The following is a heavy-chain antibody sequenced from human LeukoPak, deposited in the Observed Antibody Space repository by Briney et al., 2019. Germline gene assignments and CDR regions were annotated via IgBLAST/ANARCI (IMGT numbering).Heavy chain of an antibody. CDR1: GFTFSSYA. CDR2: ISGSGGST. V-gene: IGHV3-23*01. J-gene: IGHJ6*03. CDR3: AKVADYSNYYYYYYMDV. D-gene: IGHD4-11*01. Sequence: GGSLRLSCAASGFTFSSYAMSWVRQAPGKGLEWVSAISGSGGSTYYADSVKGRFTISRDNSKNTLYLQMNNLRAEDTAVYYCAKVADYSNYYYYYYMDVWGKGTTVTVSS.